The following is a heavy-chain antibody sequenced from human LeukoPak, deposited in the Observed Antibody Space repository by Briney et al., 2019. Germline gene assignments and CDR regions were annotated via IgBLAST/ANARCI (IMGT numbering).Heavy chain of an antibody. J-gene: IGHJ3*02. CDR2: MNPNSGNT. V-gene: IGHV1-8*03. CDR3: ARCCNIAVRHDAFDI. Sequence: ASVKVSCKASGYTFTSYDINWVRQATGQGLEWMGWMNPNSGNTGYAQKFQGRVTITRNTSISTAYMELSSLRSEDTAVYYCARCCNIAVRHDAFDIWGQGTMVTVSS. CDR1: GYTFTSYD. D-gene: IGHD6-6*01.